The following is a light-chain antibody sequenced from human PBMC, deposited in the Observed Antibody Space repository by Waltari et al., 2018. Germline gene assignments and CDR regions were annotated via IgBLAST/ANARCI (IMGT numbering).Light chain of an antibody. Sequence: DIQMTQSPSSLSASVVDRVIITCRASQTVSTFLNWYQQKPGKAPALLIYGASSLQSGVPSRFSGSGSGTDFTLTISSLQPEDFATYFCQQSYHTPYTFGQGTKLEIK. CDR1: QTVSTF. CDR2: GAS. CDR3: QQSYHTPYT. J-gene: IGKJ2*01. V-gene: IGKV1-39*01.